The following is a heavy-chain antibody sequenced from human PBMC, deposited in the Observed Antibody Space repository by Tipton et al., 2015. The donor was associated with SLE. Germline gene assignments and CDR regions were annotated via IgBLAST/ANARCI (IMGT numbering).Heavy chain of an antibody. Sequence: GSLRLSCAASGFTFDDYTMHWVRQAPGKGLEWVSLISWDGGSTYYADSVKGRFTISRDNSKNSLYLQMNSLRTEDTALYYCAKDMGGYSYGYGLYYYGMDVWGQGTTVTVSS. CDR3: AKDMGGYSYGYGLYYYGMDV. V-gene: IGHV3-43*01. CDR1: GFTFDDYT. J-gene: IGHJ6*02. CDR2: ISWDGGST. D-gene: IGHD5-18*01.